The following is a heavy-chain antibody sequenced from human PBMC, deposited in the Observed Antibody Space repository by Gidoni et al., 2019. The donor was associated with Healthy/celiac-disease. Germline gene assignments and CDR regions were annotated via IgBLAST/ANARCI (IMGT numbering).Heavy chain of an antibody. J-gene: IGHJ5*02. D-gene: IGHD3-9*01. CDR1: GFTFSSYA. CDR3: AKDIRDWLYNWFDP. Sequence: EVQLLESGGGLVQPGGSLRLSCAASGFTFSSYAMSWFRQAPGKGLGWVSAISGSGGSTYDADSVKGRFTSYRDNSKNTLYLQMNSLRAEDTAVYYCAKDIRDWLYNWFDPWGQGTLVTVSS. CDR2: ISGSGGST. V-gene: IGHV3-23*01.